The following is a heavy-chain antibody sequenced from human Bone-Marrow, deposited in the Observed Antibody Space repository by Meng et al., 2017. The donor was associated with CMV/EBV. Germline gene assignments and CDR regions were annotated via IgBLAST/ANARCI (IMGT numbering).Heavy chain of an antibody. Sequence: SETLSLTCTVSGYSISSGYYWSWIRQPPGKGLEWIGYIYYSGSTNYNPSLKSRVTISVDTSKNQFSLRLTSVTAADTAVYYCAIGRYCSGGSCYSEDYWGQGTLVTVSS. J-gene: IGHJ4*02. V-gene: IGHV4-61*01. CDR1: GYSISSGYY. CDR2: IYYSGST. CDR3: AIGRYCSGGSCYSEDY. D-gene: IGHD2-15*01.